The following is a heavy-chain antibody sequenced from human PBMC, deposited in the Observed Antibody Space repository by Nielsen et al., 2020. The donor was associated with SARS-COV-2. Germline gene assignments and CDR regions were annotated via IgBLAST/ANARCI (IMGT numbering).Heavy chain of an antibody. CDR1: GYTFTAYA. CDR3: ARSRGCSATSCFFDY. V-gene: IGHV1-3*04. J-gene: IGHJ4*02. CDR2: INSDSGNT. D-gene: IGHD2-2*01. Sequence: ASVKVSCKASGYTFTAYAIHWVRQDSGQRLEWMGWINSDSGNTKYSQKFRGRVTITRDTSASTAYMELSGLSSEDTAVYYCARSRGCSATSCFFDYWSQGALVTVSS.